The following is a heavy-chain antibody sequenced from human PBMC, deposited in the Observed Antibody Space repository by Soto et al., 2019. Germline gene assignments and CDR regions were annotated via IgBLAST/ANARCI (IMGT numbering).Heavy chain of an antibody. CDR3: ARWGTGGDFWSGYYSNYYYYGMDV. CDR2: MNPNSGNT. Sequence: ASLKVSCKASGYTFTSYDINWVRQATGQGLEWTGWMNPNSGNTGYGQKFQGRVTMTRNTSISTAYMELSSLRSEDTAVYYCARWGTGGDFWSGYYSNYYYYGMDVWGQGTTVTVSS. D-gene: IGHD3-3*01. V-gene: IGHV1-8*01. CDR1: GYTFTSYD. J-gene: IGHJ6*02.